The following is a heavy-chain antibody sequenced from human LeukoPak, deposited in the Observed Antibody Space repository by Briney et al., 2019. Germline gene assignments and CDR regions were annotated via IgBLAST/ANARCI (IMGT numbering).Heavy chain of an antibody. D-gene: IGHD3-22*01. CDR1: GYTFTSYG. CDR2: ISAYNGNT. Sequence: ASVTVSCKASGYTFTSYGISWVRQAPGQGLEWLGWISAYNGNTNYAQKLQGRVTMTTDTSTSTAYREMRSLRSDDTAVYYCARAGDLDYYDSSGYYVDYWGQGTLVTVSS. J-gene: IGHJ4*02. CDR3: ARAGDLDYYDSSGYYVDY. V-gene: IGHV1-18*01.